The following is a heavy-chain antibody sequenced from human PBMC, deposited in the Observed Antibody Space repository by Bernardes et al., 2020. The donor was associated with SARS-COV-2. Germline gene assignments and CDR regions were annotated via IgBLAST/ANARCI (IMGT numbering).Heavy chain of an antibody. D-gene: IGHD1-1*01. Sequence: GVLRLPFAASVFPFISFAMSWVRPAPGKGLEWVSVISGSGGRTNYADSVKGRFTISRDNSKNTLFLQMNSLRAEDTAVYYCAKPGTDYWGQGTLVTVSS. J-gene: IGHJ4*02. CDR1: VFPFISFA. CDR2: ISGSGGRT. V-gene: IGHV3-23*01. CDR3: AKPGTDY.